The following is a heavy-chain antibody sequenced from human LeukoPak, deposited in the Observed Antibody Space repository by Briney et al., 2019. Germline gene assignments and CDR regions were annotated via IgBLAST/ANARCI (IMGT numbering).Heavy chain of an antibody. Sequence: GGSLRLSCAASGVPFGSYEMNWVRQAPGMGLEWVSYISSGGRTIHYADSLKGRFTITRDNAKNSLYLQMNSLRAEDTAVYYCVRNYYLDFWGQGTLVTVSS. D-gene: IGHD1-7*01. CDR2: ISSGGRTI. CDR1: GVPFGSYE. V-gene: IGHV3-48*03. J-gene: IGHJ4*02. CDR3: VRNYYLDF.